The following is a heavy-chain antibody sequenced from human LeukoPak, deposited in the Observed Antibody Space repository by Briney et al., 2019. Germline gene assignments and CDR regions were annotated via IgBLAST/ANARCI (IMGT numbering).Heavy chain of an antibody. CDR3: AREGQGSGWSHFDY. CDR2: ISRSSSYT. V-gene: IGHV3-11*06. Sequence: PGGSLRLSCAASGFTFSDYYMSWIRQAPGKGLEWVSYISRSSSYTNYADSVKGRFTISRDNAKNSLYLQMNSLRADDTALYYWAREGQGSGWSHFDYRGQGTLVTVSS. D-gene: IGHD6-19*01. CDR1: GFTFSDYY. J-gene: IGHJ4*02.